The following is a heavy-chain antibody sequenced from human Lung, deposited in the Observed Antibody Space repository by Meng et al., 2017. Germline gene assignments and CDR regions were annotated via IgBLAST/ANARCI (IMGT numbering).Heavy chain of an antibody. CDR1: GFTFSSYS. V-gene: IGHV3-21*01. CDR2: ISSSSA. J-gene: IGHJ4*02. Sequence: QLVEAGGGLVKPGGCLRLACAASGFTFSSYSMNGVRQAPGKGLEWVSSISSSSAYADSVKGRFTISRDNAKNSLYLQMNSLRAEDTAVYYCARGRVVVAATPSDYWGQGTLVTVSS. D-gene: IGHD2-15*01. CDR3: ARGRVVVAATPSDY.